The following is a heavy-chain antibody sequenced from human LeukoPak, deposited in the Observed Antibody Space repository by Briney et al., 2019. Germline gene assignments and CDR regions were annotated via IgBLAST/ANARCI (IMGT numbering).Heavy chain of an antibody. D-gene: IGHD5-24*01. CDR1: GFTFSSYA. Sequence: GXXLRLSCAASGFTFSSYAMSWVGQAPGKGVEWGSAISGSGGSKYYADSVKGRFTISRDNAHNSLHLQMNSLRPEDMAVYYCARGETMDVWGKGTTVTVSS. V-gene: IGHV3-23*01. J-gene: IGHJ6*03. CDR3: ARGETMDV. CDR2: ISGSGGSK.